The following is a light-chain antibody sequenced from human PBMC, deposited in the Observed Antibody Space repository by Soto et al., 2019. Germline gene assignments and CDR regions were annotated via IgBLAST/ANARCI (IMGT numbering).Light chain of an antibody. CDR3: SSYTDSSTF. CDR2: EVS. Sequence: QSALAQPASLSGSPGQSITISCTGTSSDVGGYNFVSWYQLHPGKAPKLMIYEVSKRPSGVSNRVSGSKSGNTASLTISGLQAEDEADYYCSSYTDSSTFFGTGTKLTVL. J-gene: IGLJ1*01. CDR1: SSDVGGYNF. V-gene: IGLV2-14*01.